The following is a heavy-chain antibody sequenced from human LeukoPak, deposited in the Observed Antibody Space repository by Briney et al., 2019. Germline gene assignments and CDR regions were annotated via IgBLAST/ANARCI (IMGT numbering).Heavy chain of an antibody. J-gene: IGHJ4*02. Sequence: GESLKISCKGSGYSFTSYWIGWVRQMPGKGLEWMGIIYPGDSDTRYSPSFQGQVTISADKSISTAYLQYSSLKASDTAMYYCARRNDILTGYTDYWGQGTLVTVSS. V-gene: IGHV5-51*01. CDR2: IYPGDSDT. CDR1: GYSFTSYW. D-gene: IGHD3-9*01. CDR3: ARRNDILTGYTDY.